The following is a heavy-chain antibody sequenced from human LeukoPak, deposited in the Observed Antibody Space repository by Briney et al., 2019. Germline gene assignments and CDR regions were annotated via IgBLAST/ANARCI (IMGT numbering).Heavy chain of an antibody. CDR2: ISTSGRT. CDR3: ARDLDSSGYYHVVDS. Sequence: GGSLRLSCADSGFTFSSYAMSWVRQAPGKGLEWVSLISTSGRTHYADSVQGRFTISRDNSKNTLSLHMNSLRAEDTALYYCARDLDSSGYYHVVDSWGQGALVSVSS. CDR1: GFTFSSYA. J-gene: IGHJ4*02. V-gene: IGHV3-23*01. D-gene: IGHD3-22*01.